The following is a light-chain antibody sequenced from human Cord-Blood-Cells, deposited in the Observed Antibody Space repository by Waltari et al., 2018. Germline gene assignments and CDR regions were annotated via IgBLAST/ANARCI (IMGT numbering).Light chain of an antibody. V-gene: IGKV3-15*01. CDR3: QQYNNWPPWT. CDR2: GAS. Sequence: EIVMTQSPATLSVSPGERATLSCRASQSVSSNLAWYQQNPGQAPRLLIYGASTRAHGIPARFSGSGSGTEFTLTISSLQSEDFAVFYCQQYNNWPPWTFGQGTKVEIK. CDR1: QSVSSN. J-gene: IGKJ1*01.